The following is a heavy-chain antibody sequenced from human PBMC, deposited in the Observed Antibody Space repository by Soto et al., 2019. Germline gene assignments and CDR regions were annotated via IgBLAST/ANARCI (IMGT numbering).Heavy chain of an antibody. CDR1: GFTFSNYW. Sequence: GGSLRLSCTASGFTFSNYWMSWVRQAPGKGLEWVANINQHGSEKYLVESVKGRFTISRDNAKNSLSLQMNSLRADDTAVYYCARDRFFYGDYSGLDVWGQGTTVTVSS. CDR3: ARDRFFYGDYSGLDV. J-gene: IGHJ6*02. D-gene: IGHD4-17*01. V-gene: IGHV3-7*03. CDR2: INQHGSEK.